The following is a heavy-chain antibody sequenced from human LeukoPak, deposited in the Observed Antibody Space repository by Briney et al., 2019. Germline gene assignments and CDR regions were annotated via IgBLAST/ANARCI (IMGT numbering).Heavy chain of an antibody. CDR1: GFTFNNFA. Sequence: PGGSLRLSCAASGFTFNNFALYWVRQAPGKGLEWISRICPIGVTTYYADSVKGRFTISRDNSKNSLYLQINTLRAEDTALYYFARQLNIDYWGQGTLVTVSS. J-gene: IGHJ4*02. V-gene: IGHV3-23*01. D-gene: IGHD1-1*01. CDR3: ARQLNIDY. CDR2: ICPIGVTT.